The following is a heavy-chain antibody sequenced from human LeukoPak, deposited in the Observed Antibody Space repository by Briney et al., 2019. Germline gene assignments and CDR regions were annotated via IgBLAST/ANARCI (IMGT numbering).Heavy chain of an antibody. CDR2: MYPGDSET. CDR3: ARRDSDSDFDY. D-gene: IGHD4-11*01. J-gene: IGHJ4*02. V-gene: IGHV5-51*01. CDR1: GYSFTSYW. Sequence: GESLKISCQGSGYSFTSYWIGWVRQMPGKGLEWMGIMYPGDSETRYSPSFQGQVTISADKSISTTYLQWSSLKASDTAMYYCARRDSDSDFDYWGQGTLVSVSS.